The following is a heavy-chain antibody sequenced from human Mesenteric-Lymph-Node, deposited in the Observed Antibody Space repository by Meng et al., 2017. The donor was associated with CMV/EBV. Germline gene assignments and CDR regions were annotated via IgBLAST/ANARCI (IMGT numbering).Heavy chain of an antibody. J-gene: IGHJ4*02. Sequence: ASVKVSCKASGYTFTSYGISWVRQAPGQGLEWMGWISTYNGNTNYAQKVQGRVTMTTDTSTSTAYMELRSLRSDDTAVYYCARDSEWELRRPFDYWGQGTLVTVSS. CDR2: ISTYNGNT. V-gene: IGHV1-18*01. CDR3: ARDSEWELRRPFDY. D-gene: IGHD1-26*01. CDR1: GYTFTSYG.